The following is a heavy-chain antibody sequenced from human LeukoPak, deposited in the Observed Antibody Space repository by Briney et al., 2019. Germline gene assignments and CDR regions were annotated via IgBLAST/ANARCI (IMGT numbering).Heavy chain of an antibody. CDR3: ARSYYDNSGSFGF. CDR1: GFTFNNYW. V-gene: IGHV3-7*01. Sequence: GGFLRLSCAAPGFTFNNYWMNWVRQAPGKGLEWVANIKQDGSETYYVDSVKGRFTISRDNAKNSVYLQMNSLRAEDTAVYYCARSYYDNSGSFGFWGQGTLVTVSP. J-gene: IGHJ4*02. D-gene: IGHD3-22*01. CDR2: IKQDGSET.